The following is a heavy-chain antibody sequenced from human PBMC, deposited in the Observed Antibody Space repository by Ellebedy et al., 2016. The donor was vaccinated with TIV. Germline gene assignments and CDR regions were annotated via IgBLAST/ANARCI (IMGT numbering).Heavy chain of an antibody. CDR2: LNTQTWAP. CDR1: GYSFSSYS. D-gene: IGHD2-2*01. J-gene: IGHJ6*02. Sequence: AASVKVSCKSSGYSFSSYSMHWVRQPPGQVPEWMGPLNTQTWAPTYTQGFAGRFVFSLDTSVSTAYLQISSLKAADTAVYYCARSTYTSNWYATYGLDVWGQGTTVTVSS. CDR3: ARSTYTSNWYATYGLDV. V-gene: IGHV7-4-1*02.